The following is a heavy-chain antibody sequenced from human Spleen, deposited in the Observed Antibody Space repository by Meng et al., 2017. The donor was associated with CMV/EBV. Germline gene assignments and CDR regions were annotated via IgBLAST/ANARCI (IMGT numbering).Heavy chain of an antibody. V-gene: IGHV3-30*02. D-gene: IGHD2-2*01. CDR3: ASDSGYCSSTSCLLGYGMDV. CDR1: GFTFSSYG. J-gene: IGHJ6*02. CDR2: IRYHGNDK. Sequence: GESLKSSCAASGFTFSSYGMHWVRQAPGKGLEWVAFIRYHGNDKYYADSVKGRFTISRDNSKNTLYLQMNSLRAGDTAMYYCASDSGYCSSTSCLLGYGMDVWGQGTTVTVSS.